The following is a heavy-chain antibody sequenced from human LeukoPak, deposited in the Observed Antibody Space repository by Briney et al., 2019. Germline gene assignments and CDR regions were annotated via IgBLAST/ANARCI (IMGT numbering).Heavy chain of an antibody. CDR3: TTNDAFDI. Sequence: GGSLRLSCAASGFAFSNAWMNWVRQAPGKGLEWVGRIKNKIASGTTDYAAPVKGRFTISRDDSKNTLFLQMNSLKTEDTAMYYCTTNDAFDIWGQGTMVTVSS. CDR2: IKNKIASGTT. J-gene: IGHJ3*02. CDR1: GFAFSNAW. V-gene: IGHV3-15*01.